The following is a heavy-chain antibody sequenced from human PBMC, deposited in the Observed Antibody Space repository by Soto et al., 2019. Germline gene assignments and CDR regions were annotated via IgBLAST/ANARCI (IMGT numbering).Heavy chain of an antibody. CDR3: ATEHPTGRYSLDY. J-gene: IGHJ4*02. D-gene: IGHD2-8*02. Sequence: PGGALRFSCEAGDFTFRGYGMHWVRQAPGKELERVAVISYYGTNEDYGDSGNGRFTISRDNSKNTLYLKMNSLRIEATSVYLCATEHPTGRYSLDYWGQGPQVTVSS. CDR2: ISYYGTNE. CDR1: DFTFRGYG. V-gene: IGHV3-33*05.